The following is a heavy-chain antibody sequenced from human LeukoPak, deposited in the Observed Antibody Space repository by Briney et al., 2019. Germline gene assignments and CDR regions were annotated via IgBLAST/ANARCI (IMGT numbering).Heavy chain of an antibody. CDR1: GYTFTDYY. CDR2: ISAYNGNT. CDR3: ARDRTYHYYYYYMDV. D-gene: IGHD1-14*01. V-gene: IGHV1-18*04. Sequence: GASVKVSCKASGYTFTDYYMHWVRQAPGQGLEWMGWISAYNGNTNYAQKLQGRVTMTTDTSTSTAYMELRSLRSDDTAVYYCARDRTYHYYYYYMDVWGKGTTVTVSS. J-gene: IGHJ6*03.